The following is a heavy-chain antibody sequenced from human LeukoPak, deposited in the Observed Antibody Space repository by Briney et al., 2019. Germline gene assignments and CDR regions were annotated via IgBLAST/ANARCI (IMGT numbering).Heavy chain of an antibody. Sequence: GGSLRLSCAASGFTFSTSAMNWVRQVPGKGLEWVSSIDLDSSHIYYAASVRGRFTISRDNARNSVYLQMNSLRVEDTALYYCARDPLRYLRVGHYDYWGQGTLVAVSS. CDR3: ARDPLRYLRVGHYDY. D-gene: IGHD3-9*01. CDR2: IDLDSSHI. J-gene: IGHJ4*02. CDR1: GFTFSTSA. V-gene: IGHV3-21*01.